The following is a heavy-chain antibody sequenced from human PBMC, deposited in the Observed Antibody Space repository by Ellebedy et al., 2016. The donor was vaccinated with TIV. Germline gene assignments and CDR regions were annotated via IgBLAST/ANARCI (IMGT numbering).Heavy chain of an antibody. CDR3: ARSYGARTSDP. D-gene: IGHD3-16*01. CDR2: ISGSASVT. Sequence: PGGSLRLSCAVSGFTFSSYEMNWVRQAPGKGLEWVSYISGSASVTAYADSVKGRFTIFRDNARNSLYLQMKSLRVDDTAMYYCARSYGARTSDPWGQGTLVTVSS. J-gene: IGHJ5*02. CDR1: GFTFSSYE. V-gene: IGHV3-48*03.